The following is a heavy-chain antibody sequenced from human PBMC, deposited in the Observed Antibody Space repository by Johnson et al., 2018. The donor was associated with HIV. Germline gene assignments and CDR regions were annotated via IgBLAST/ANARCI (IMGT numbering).Heavy chain of an antibody. D-gene: IGHD5/OR15-5a*01. CDR2: IRYDGSNK. J-gene: IGHJ3*02. CDR1: GFTFNNYG. CDR3: AKDLRVYTCDAFDI. V-gene: IGHV3-30*02. Sequence: QVQLVESGGDVVQPGGSLRLSCAASGFTFNNYGMHWVRQAPGKGLGWVAFIRYDGSNKYYADSVKGRFTISRDNSKNTLYLQMNSLRADDTAVYYCAKDLRVYTCDAFDIWGQGTMVTVSS.